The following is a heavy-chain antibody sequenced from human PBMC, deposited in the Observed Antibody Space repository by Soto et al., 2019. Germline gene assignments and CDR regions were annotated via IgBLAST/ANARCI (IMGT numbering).Heavy chain of an antibody. CDR3: ARQIYDSDTGPNFQYYFES. V-gene: IGHV5-10-1*01. CDR2: IDPSDSQT. J-gene: IGHJ4*02. D-gene: IGHD3-22*01. CDR1: GYSFAGYW. Sequence: PAESLKISCNGSGYSFAGYWITWVRQKPGKGLEWMGRIDPSDSQTYYSPSFRGHVTISVTKSITTVFLQWSSLRASDTAMYYCARQIYDSDTGPNFQYYFESWGQGTPVTVSS.